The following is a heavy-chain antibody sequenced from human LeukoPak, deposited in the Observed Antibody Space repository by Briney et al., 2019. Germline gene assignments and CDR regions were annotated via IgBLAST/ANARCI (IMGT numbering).Heavy chain of an antibody. J-gene: IGHJ4*02. D-gene: IGHD3-22*01. CDR3: ARDLGYDSSRFDY. V-gene: IGHV1-46*01. Sequence: ASVKASCKASGYTFTSYYMHWLRHAPGQRLEWMGIINPSGGSTSYAQKFQGRVTMTRQMSTSTVYMALSRLRSEDTAVYYCARDLGYDSSRFDYWVQGTLVSVSS. CDR2: INPSGGST. CDR1: GYTFTSYY.